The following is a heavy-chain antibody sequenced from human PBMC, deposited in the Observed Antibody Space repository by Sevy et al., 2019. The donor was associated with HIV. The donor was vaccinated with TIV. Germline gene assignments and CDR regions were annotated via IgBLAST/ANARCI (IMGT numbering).Heavy chain of an antibody. Sequence: GGSLRLSCAASGFSFGDYAMHWVRQAPGKGLEWVSGTSWNSVSLDYADSVKGRFTISRDNAKNSLFLQMNRLRSEDTALYYCAKDNRPATMSNSSYYYYYGMDVWGQGTTVTVSS. D-gene: IGHD6-6*01. CDR3: AKDNRPATMSNSSYYYYYGMDV. CDR1: GFSFGDYA. CDR2: TSWNSVSL. J-gene: IGHJ6*02. V-gene: IGHV3-9*01.